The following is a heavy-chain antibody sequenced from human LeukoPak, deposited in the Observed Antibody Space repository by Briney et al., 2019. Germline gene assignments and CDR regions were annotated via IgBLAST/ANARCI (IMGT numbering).Heavy chain of an antibody. J-gene: IGHJ5*02. CDR1: GGTFSSYA. CDR3: ARWGSSWHQIPPDWFDP. D-gene: IGHD6-13*01. CDR2: IIPIFSTV. V-gene: IGHV1-69*06. Sequence: ASVKVSCKASGGTFSSYAISWVRQAPGQGLEWMGRIIPIFSTVNYAQKFQGRITITADKSTSTAYMELSSLRSEDTAVYYCARWGSSWHQIPPDWFDPWGQGTLVTVSS.